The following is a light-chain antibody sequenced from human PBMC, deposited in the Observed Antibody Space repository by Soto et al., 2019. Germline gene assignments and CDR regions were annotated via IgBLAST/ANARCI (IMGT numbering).Light chain of an antibody. CDR3: QKRSNWPRT. CDR2: AAS. Sequence: DIHMTQSPSTLSGSVGDIVTITCRASQTISSWLAWYQQKPGKAPKLLIYAASSLQSGVPSRFSGSRSGTDFTLTISRLEPEDFAVYYCQKRSNWPRTCGQGTRLEIK. CDR1: QTISSW. V-gene: IGKV1-5*01. J-gene: IGKJ5*01.